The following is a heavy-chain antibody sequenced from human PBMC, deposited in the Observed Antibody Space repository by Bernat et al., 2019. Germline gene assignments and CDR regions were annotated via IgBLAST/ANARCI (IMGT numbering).Heavy chain of an antibody. CDR1: GFTFSSYG. D-gene: IGHD6-13*01. J-gene: IGHJ5*02. CDR3: ARGAAGTWWHWFDP. CDR2: IWYDGSNK. Sequence: QVQLVESGGGVVQPGRSLRLSCAASGFTFSSYGMHWVRQAPGKGLEWVAVIWYDGSNKYYADSVKGRFTISRDNSKNTLYLQMNSLRAEDTAVYYCARGAAGTWWHWFDPWGQGTLVTVSS. V-gene: IGHV3-33*01.